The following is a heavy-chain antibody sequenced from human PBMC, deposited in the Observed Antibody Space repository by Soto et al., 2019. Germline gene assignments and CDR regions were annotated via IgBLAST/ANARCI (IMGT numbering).Heavy chain of an antibody. Sequence: QVQLQESGPGLVEPSQTLSLTCTVSGASISSGDYYWTWIRQPPGKDLEWIGYIYSSGSTNYNPSLRSRVTMSKDPSKNQFSLRLSSVTAADTAVYYCARRVTGGGERFDPWGQGTLVTVSS. CDR2: IYSSGST. D-gene: IGHD3-10*01. V-gene: IGHV4-30-4*01. CDR1: GASISSGDYY. J-gene: IGHJ5*02. CDR3: ARRVTGGGERFDP.